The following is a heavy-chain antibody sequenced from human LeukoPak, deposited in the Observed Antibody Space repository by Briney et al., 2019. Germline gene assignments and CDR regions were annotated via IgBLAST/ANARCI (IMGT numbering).Heavy chain of an antibody. D-gene: IGHD2-15*01. CDR3: ARLVGYCSGGSCYIDY. J-gene: IGHJ4*02. V-gene: IGHV5-51*01. Sequence: GESLKISCKGSGYSFASYWIGWVRQMPGKGLEWMGIIYPGDSDTRYSPSFQGQVTISADKSISTAYLQWSSLKASDTAMYYCARLVGYCSGGSCYIDYWGQGTLVAVSS. CDR1: GYSFASYW. CDR2: IYPGDSDT.